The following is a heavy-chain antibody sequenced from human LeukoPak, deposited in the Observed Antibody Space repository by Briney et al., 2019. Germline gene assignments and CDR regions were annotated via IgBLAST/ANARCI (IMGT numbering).Heavy chain of an antibody. V-gene: IGHV3-23*01. D-gene: IGHD5-12*01. CDR2: ISGSGGST. J-gene: IGHJ4*02. CDR3: AKAGIVATSSRRGLFSGVDYFDY. Sequence: GGTLRLSCAASGFTFSSYGMSWVRQAPGKGLEWVSAISGSGGSTYYADSVKGRFTISRDNSKNTLYLQMNSLRAEDTAVYYCAKAGIVATSSRRGLFSGVDYFDYWGQGTLVTVSS. CDR1: GFTFSSYG.